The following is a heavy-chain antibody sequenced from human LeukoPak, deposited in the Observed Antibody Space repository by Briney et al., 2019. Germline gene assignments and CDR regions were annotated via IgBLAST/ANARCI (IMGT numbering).Heavy chain of an antibody. Sequence: GGSLRLSCAASGFTFSSYWMSWVRQAPGKGREWVANIKQDGSEKYYVDSVKGRFTISRDNAKNSLYLQMNSLRAEDTAVYYCALWDWLLPPFDYWGQGTLVTVSS. V-gene: IGHV3-7*01. CDR1: GFTFSSYW. CDR2: IKQDGSEK. CDR3: ALWDWLLPPFDY. D-gene: IGHD3/OR15-3a*01. J-gene: IGHJ4*02.